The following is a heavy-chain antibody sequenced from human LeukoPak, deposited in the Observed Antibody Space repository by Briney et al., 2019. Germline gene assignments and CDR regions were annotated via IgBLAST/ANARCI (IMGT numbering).Heavy chain of an antibody. Sequence: GGSLRLSCTPSGFTFNDYYMGWIRQAPGKGLEWVGRIKSKTDGGTTDYAAPVKGRFTISRDDSKNTLYLQMNSLKTEDTAVYYCTTVYIAAAGTGYWGQGTLVTVSS. CDR2: IKSKTDGGTT. J-gene: IGHJ4*02. V-gene: IGHV3-15*01. D-gene: IGHD6-13*01. CDR1: GFTFNDYY. CDR3: TTVYIAAAGTGY.